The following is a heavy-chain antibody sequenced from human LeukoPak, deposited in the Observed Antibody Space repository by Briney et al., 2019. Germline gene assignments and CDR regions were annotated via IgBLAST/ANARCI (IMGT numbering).Heavy chain of an antibody. CDR3: ARAGDVAAAGNWFDP. CDR1: GYTLTELS. V-gene: IGHV1-24*01. D-gene: IGHD6-13*01. CDR2: FDPEDGET. J-gene: IGHJ5*02. Sequence: ASVKVSCKVSGYTLTELSMHWVRQAPGKGLEWMGGFDPEDGETIYAQKFQGRVTLTEDTSTDTAYMELSSLRSEDTAVYYCARAGDVAAAGNWFDPWGQGTLVTVSS.